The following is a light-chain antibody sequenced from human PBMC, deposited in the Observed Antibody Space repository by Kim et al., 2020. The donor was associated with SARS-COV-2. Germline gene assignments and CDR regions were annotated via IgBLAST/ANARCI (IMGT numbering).Light chain of an antibody. CDR1: QNIATY. Sequence: DIQVTQSPSSLSASVGDRVTITCRASQNIATYLNWYQQKPGKAPKLLIYAASILQSEVPSRFSGSGSGTDFTLTITSLQPEDCASYYCQESYSSFWTFGQGTKVDIK. CDR3: QESYSSFWT. J-gene: IGKJ1*01. CDR2: AAS. V-gene: IGKV1-39*01.